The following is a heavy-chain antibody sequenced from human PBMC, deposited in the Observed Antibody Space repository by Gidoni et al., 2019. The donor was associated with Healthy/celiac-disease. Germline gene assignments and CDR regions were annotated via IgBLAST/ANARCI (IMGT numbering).Heavy chain of an antibody. V-gene: IGHV4-34*01. CDR1: GGSFSGYY. Sequence: QVQLQQWGAGLLMPSETLSLTCAVYGGSFSGYYWSWIRQPPGKGLEWIGEIKHSGSTNYNPSLKSRVTISVDTSKNQFSLKLSSVTAADTAVYYCARGLPYSSSSEGYYFDYWGQGTLVTVSS. CDR3: ARGLPYSSSSEGYYFDY. J-gene: IGHJ4*02. D-gene: IGHD6-6*01. CDR2: IKHSGST.